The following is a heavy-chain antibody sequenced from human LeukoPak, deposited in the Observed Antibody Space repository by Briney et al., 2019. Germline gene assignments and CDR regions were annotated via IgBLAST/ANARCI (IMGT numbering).Heavy chain of an antibody. J-gene: IGHJ2*01. CDR2: INGSGGST. Sequence: GGSLRLSCAASGFTFSSYAMSWVRQAPGKGLEWVSDINGSGGSTYYADSVKGRFTISRDNLKNTLYLQMNSLRAEDTAVYYCAKDWGGWKLYWYFDLWGRGTLVTVSS. D-gene: IGHD6-19*01. CDR1: GFTFSSYA. V-gene: IGHV3-23*01. CDR3: AKDWGGWKLYWYFDL.